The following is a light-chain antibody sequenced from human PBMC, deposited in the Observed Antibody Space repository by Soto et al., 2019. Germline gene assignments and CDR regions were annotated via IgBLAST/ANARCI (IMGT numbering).Light chain of an antibody. J-gene: IGLJ1*01. Sequence: QSVLTQPRSVSGSPGQSVTISCTGTGNDVGAYNHVSWYQQHPGRPPKLLIYGVVRWPSGVPDRFSGSKSGNTASLTISGLQAEDEADYFCCSYAGGYTYLFGTGTKV. CDR2: GVV. V-gene: IGLV2-11*01. CDR3: CSYAGGYTYL. CDR1: GNDVGAYNH.